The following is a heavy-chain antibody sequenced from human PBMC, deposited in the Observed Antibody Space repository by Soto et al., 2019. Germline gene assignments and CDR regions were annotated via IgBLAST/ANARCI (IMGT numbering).Heavy chain of an antibody. CDR3: ARDVPLNYYDGTFSYYAMDV. J-gene: IGHJ6*02. D-gene: IGHD3-16*01. CDR2: IIPFFKAT. V-gene: IGHV1-69*13. CDR1: GGTFSSHA. Sequence: SVKVSCKVSGGTFSSHAISWVRQAPGQGLEWMGGIIPFFKATSFAQKFQGRVTITADDSTSTAYMDLYSLGSEDTAVYYCARDVPLNYYDGTFSYYAMDVWGQGTTVTVSS.